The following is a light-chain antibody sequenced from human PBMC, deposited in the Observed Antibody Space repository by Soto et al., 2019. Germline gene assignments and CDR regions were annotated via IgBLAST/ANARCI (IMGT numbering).Light chain of an antibody. CDR2: GAS. Sequence: IVLTQSSVTLSVSPGERATLSCTASQRVGSNLAWYQQKPGQAPRLLIYGASTRATGIPDTFRGTGSATAFTLTISSMQSDDVAVYYCQQYNDCPQTFGQGTKVDIK. CDR1: QRVGSN. V-gene: IGKV3-15*01. J-gene: IGKJ1*01. CDR3: QQYNDCPQT.